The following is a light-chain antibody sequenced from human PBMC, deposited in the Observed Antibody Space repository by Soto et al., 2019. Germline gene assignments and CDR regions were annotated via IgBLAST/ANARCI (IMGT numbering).Light chain of an antibody. J-gene: IGKJ1*01. CDR3: HPTAGSLTWA. CDR2: GAS. CDR1: QSIRYS. V-gene: IGKV1-39*01. Sequence: DIQLTQSPSSLSASVGDRVTITCRASQSIRYSLNWYQQRTGEAPKVLIYGASNLQSGVPGTFSSSSSGTDFALTDSSLQAEHCATYYWHPTAGSLTWAFEQGTRV.